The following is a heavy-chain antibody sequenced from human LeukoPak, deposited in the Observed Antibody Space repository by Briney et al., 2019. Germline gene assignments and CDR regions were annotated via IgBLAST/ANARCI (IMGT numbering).Heavy chain of an antibody. Sequence: GGSLRLSCAASGFIFSYHAMSWVRQAPGKGLEWVSAIFSSGGNTYYADSVKGRFTISRDNSKNTLSLQMNSLRAEDTAVYYCAKMPGSSGYYPAEYFQHWGQGTLVTVSS. CDR3: AKMPGSSGYYPAEYFQH. CDR1: GFIFSYHA. J-gene: IGHJ1*01. D-gene: IGHD3-22*01. V-gene: IGHV3-23*01. CDR2: IFSSGGNT.